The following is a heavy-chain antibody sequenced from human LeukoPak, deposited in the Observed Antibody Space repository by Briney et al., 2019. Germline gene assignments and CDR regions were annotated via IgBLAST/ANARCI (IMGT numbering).Heavy chain of an antibody. V-gene: IGHV3-23*01. CDR1: GFTFSSYA. Sequence: PGGSLRLSCAASGFTFSSYAMSWVRQAPGKGLEWVSGISGSGGGTYYADSVKGRFAISRDNSKNTLYLQVNSLRGDDTAVYYCARDSTTVTVSVDQIFDYWGQGTLVTVSS. D-gene: IGHD4-17*01. CDR2: ISGSGGGT. J-gene: IGHJ4*02. CDR3: ARDSTTVTVSVDQIFDY.